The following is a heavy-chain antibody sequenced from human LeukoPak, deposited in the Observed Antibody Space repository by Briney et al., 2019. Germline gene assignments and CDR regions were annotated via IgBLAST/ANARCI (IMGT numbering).Heavy chain of an antibody. CDR1: GFTFSSYA. CDR2: ISYDGSNK. D-gene: IGHD5-18*01. V-gene: IGHV3-30-3*01. Sequence: PGGSLRLSCAASGFTFSSYAMHWVRQAPGKGLEWVAVISYDGSNKYYADSVKGRFTISRDNSKNTLYLQMNSLRAEDTAVYYCARGTNQLWLLSYYYGMDVWGQGTTVTVSS. CDR3: ARGTNQLWLLSYYYGMDV. J-gene: IGHJ6*02.